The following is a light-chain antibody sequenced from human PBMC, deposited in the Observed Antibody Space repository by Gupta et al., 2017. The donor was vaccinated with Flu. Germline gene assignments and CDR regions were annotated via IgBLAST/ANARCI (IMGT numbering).Light chain of an antibody. CDR2: DVT. CDR3: CSLTSRDIWV. V-gene: IGLV2-14*03. J-gene: IGLJ3*02. Sequence: SITISCSGTSSDIGGYNYVSWYQHHPGKSPKVMIYDVTNRPSGVSNRFSGSKSGNTAFLTISGLQAEDEADYYCCSLTSRDIWVFGGGTKLTVL. CDR1: SSDIGGYNY.